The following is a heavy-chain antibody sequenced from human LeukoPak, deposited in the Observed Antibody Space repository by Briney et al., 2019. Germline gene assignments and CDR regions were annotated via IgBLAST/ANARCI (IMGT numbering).Heavy chain of an antibody. CDR2: IRSKAYGGTT. CDR1: GFTFGDYA. D-gene: IGHD3-22*01. Sequence: GGSLRLSCTASGFTFGDYAMSWFRQAPGKGLEWVGFIRSKAYGGTTEYAASVKGRFTISRDDSKSIAYLQMNSLKTEDTAVYYFTRGVDYDSSGCDYWGQETLVTVSS. J-gene: IGHJ4*02. V-gene: IGHV3-49*03. CDR3: TRGVDYDSSGCDY.